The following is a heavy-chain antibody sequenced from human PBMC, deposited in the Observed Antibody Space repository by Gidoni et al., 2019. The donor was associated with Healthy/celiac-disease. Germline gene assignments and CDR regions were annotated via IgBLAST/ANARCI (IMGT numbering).Heavy chain of an antibody. CDR3: ATVLYCGGDCYSWYFQH. Sequence: QVQLVQSGAEVKKPGASVKVSCTVSGYPLTELSMHWVRQAPGKGLEWMGGFDPEDGETIYAQKFQGRVTMTEDTSTDTAYMELSSLRSEDTAVYYCATVLYCGGDCYSWYFQHWGQGTLVTVSS. D-gene: IGHD2-21*02. CDR1: GYPLTELS. V-gene: IGHV1-24*01. CDR2: FDPEDGET. J-gene: IGHJ1*01.